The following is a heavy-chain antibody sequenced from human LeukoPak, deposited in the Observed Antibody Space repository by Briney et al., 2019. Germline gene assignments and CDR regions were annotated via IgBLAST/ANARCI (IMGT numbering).Heavy chain of an antibody. Sequence: SETLSLTCTLSGGSISSGGYYWSWIRHLPGKGLEWIRYIYHGGKTVKKPSLRSRVTMSVATSKNQFSLKLSSVTAADTGVYYCVRVGDCTCAACHATRFDPWGQGTLVTVSS. CDR2: IYHGGKT. J-gene: IGHJ5*02. CDR1: GGSISSGGYY. D-gene: IGHD2-8*01. CDR3: VRVGDCTCAACHATRFDP. V-gene: IGHV4-31*03.